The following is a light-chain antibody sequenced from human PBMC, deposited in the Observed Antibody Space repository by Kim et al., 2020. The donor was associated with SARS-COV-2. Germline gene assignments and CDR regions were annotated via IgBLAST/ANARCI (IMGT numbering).Light chain of an antibody. J-gene: IGLJ3*02. CDR1: SSNIGSNY. Sequence: ELTQPPSASGTPGQRVTISCSGSSSNIGSNYVYWFHQLPGTAPKLLIYRNDQRPSGVPDRFSGSKSGTSASLAISGLRSEDETDYYCAAWDDSLGGPVFGGGTKVTVL. CDR3: AAWDDSLGGPV. V-gene: IGLV1-47*01. CDR2: RND.